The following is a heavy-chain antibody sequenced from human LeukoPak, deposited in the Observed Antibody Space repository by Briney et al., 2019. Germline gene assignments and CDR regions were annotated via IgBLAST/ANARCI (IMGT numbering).Heavy chain of an antibody. V-gene: IGHV3-7*01. D-gene: IGHD6-6*01. CDR1: GFTFSTYW. Sequence: PGGSLRLSCAASGFTFSTYWMSWVRQAPGKGLEWVANMNQDGSGKYCVDSVKGRFTISRDNAKNSLYLQMNSLRAEDTAVYYCARGTARPDYWGQGTLVTVSS. CDR2: MNQDGSGK. CDR3: ARGTARPDY. J-gene: IGHJ4*02.